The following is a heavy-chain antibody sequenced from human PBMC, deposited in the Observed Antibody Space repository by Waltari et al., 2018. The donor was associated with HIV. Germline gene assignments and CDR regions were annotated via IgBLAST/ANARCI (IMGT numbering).Heavy chain of an antibody. V-gene: IGHV4-59*01. CDR3: ARASGTMTRFSFDS. D-gene: IGHD3-10*01. Sequence: QVQLRDSGPQLVKPSETLSLTCTVSGASISSYYWSWIRQPPGRGLDWVGYIFYSGSTIYNPSLKSRVTISVDTSKNQFSLKLSSVTAADTAVYYCARASGTMTRFSFDSWGQGTLVTVSS. J-gene: IGHJ4*02. CDR1: GASISSYY. CDR2: IFYSGST.